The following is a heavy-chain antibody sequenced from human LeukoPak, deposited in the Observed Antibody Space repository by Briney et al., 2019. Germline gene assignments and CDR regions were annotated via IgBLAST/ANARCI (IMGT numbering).Heavy chain of an antibody. D-gene: IGHD2-15*01. J-gene: IGHJ4*02. CDR2: ITGSGDST. CDR1: GFTFSRYA. Sequence: GGSLRLSCAASGFTFSRYAMSWVRQAPGKGLGWVSVITGSGDSTSNADSVKGRFTISRDNSKNTLYLQMNSLRADDAAVYYCAKEGGGGSYYFDYWGQGTLVTVSS. V-gene: IGHV3-23*01. CDR3: AKEGGGGSYYFDY.